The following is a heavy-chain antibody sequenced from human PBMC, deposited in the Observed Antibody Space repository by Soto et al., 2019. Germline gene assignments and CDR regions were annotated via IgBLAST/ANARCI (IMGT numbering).Heavy chain of an antibody. CDR1: GFTFNTYW. V-gene: IGHV3-7*04. CDR3: ARDPPYGSGTSQNYGMDV. CDR2: IKQDGSET. D-gene: IGHD3-10*01. J-gene: IGHJ6*02. Sequence: EVQLVESGGGLVQPGGSLRLSCAASGFTFNTYWMTWVRQAPGKGLEWVANIKQDGSETYYVDSVKGRFTISRDNAKNSLYVQMNGLGAEDTVVYYCARDPPYGSGTSQNYGMDVWGQGTTATVSS.